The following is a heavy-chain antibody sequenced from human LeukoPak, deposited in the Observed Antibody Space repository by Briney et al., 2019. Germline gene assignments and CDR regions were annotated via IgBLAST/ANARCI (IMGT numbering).Heavy chain of an antibody. V-gene: IGHV4-61*01. CDR2: IYYSGST. D-gene: IGHD5-12*01. CDR1: GVSVSSGSYY. Sequence: SETLSLTCTVSGVSVSSGSYYWSWLRQPPGKGLEWIGYIYYSGSTNYNPSLKSRVTISVDTSKNQFSLKLSSVTAADTAVYYCARTVATLHYLFDYWGQGTLVTVSS. CDR3: ARTVATLHYLFDY. J-gene: IGHJ4*02.